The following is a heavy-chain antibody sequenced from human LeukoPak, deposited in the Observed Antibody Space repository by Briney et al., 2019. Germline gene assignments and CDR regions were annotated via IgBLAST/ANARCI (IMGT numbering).Heavy chain of an antibody. Sequence: GGSLRLSCAASGFTFSSYAMSWVRQAPGKGLEWVSAISGSGGSTYYADSVKGRFTISRDNSKNTLYLQMNGLRAEDTAVYYCAKGSPVLRFLEWFGYYFDYWGQGTLVTVSS. CDR2: ISGSGGST. CDR1: GFTFSSYA. D-gene: IGHD3-3*01. CDR3: AKGSPVLRFLEWFGYYFDY. V-gene: IGHV3-23*01. J-gene: IGHJ4*02.